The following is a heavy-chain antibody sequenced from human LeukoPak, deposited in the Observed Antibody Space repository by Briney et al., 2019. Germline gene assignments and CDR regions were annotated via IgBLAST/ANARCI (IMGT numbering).Heavy chain of an antibody. V-gene: IGHV5-51*01. J-gene: IGHJ4*02. CDR2: ISPDGSDT. Sequence: AESLNISCKGSGYSFTNYWIGWVRQMPGKGLEWMGIISPDGSDTRYSPSFQGQVTISADKSITTAYLQWSSLKASDTAMYYCARLTSSWSFDYWGQGTLVTVSS. CDR1: GYSFTNYW. D-gene: IGHD6-13*01. CDR3: ARLTSSWSFDY.